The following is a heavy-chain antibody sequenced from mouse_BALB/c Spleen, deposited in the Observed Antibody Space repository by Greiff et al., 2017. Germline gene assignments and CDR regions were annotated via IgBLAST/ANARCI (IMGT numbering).Heavy chain of an antibody. Sequence: VQVVESGAELVRPGSSVKISCKASGYAFSSYWMNWVKQRPGQGLEWIGQIYPGDGDTNYNGKFKGKATLTADKSSSTAYMQLSSLTSEDSAVYFCARSGANYFDYWGQGTTLTVSS. CDR2: IYPGDGDT. CDR1: GYAFSSYW. V-gene: IGHV1-80*01. CDR3: ARSGANYFDY. J-gene: IGHJ2*01. D-gene: IGHD4-1*01.